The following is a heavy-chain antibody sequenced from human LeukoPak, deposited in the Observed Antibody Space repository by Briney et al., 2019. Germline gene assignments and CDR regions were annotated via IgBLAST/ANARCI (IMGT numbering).Heavy chain of an antibody. CDR3: ARWFSSGRGFFDY. Sequence: GGSLRLSCAASGFTFSSYSMNWVRQAPGKGLEWVSSISSSSSYIYYADSVKGRFIISRDNAKNSLYLQMNSLRDEDTAVYYCARWFSSGRGFFDYWGQGILVTVSS. V-gene: IGHV3-21*01. CDR2: ISSSSSYI. CDR1: GFTFSSYS. J-gene: IGHJ4*02. D-gene: IGHD6-19*01.